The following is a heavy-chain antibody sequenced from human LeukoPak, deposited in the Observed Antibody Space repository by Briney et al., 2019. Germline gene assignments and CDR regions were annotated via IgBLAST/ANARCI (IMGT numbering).Heavy chain of an antibody. D-gene: IGHD3-3*01. Sequence: SETLSLTCTVSGGSISSTSYYWGWIRQPPGKGLEWIGTIYYSGSTYYNPSLKSRVTISVDKSKNQFSLKLSSVTAADTAVYYCALGPYVLRFLEWPYYMDVWGKGTTVTVSS. CDR2: IYYSGST. J-gene: IGHJ6*03. V-gene: IGHV4-39*07. CDR1: GGSISSTSYY. CDR3: ALGPYVLRFLEWPYYMDV.